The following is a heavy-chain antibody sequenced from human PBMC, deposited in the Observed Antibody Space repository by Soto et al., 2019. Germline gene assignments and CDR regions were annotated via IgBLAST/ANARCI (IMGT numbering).Heavy chain of an antibody. CDR2: MNPINGAT. D-gene: IGHD6-13*01. V-gene: IGHV1-8*02. Sequence: ASVKVSCKTSGYDFTAYEINWVRQASGQGLEWMGWMNPINGATGSARRFQGRVSMTRNTATGTAYLELTSLRSDDTGVYYCGRGPSPRAPAGGTPYYYAMDVWGQGTTVTVSS. CDR3: GRGPSPRAPAGGTPYYYAMDV. CDR1: GYDFTAYE. J-gene: IGHJ6*02.